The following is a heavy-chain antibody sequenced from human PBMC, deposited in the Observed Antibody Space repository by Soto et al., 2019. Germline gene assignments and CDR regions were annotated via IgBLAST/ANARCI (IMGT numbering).Heavy chain of an antibody. V-gene: IGHV3-48*01. J-gene: IGHJ3*01. CDR1: GFTFSTYS. D-gene: IGHD4-17*01. Sequence: GGSLRLSCAASGFTFSTYSMNWVRQAPGTGLEWLSYISSGGSTIYYADSVKGRFTISRDNAKNSLYLQMNRLRVEDTAVYFCARDVYGEDAFGLWGQGTMVTVSS. CDR2: ISSGGSTI. CDR3: ARDVYGEDAFGL.